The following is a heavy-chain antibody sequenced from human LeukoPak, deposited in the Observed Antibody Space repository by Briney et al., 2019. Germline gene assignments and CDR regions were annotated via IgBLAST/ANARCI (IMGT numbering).Heavy chain of an antibody. V-gene: IGHV3-7*03. CDR1: GFTFSSYW. J-gene: IGHJ4*02. D-gene: IGHD5-24*01. Sequence: GGSLRLSYAASGFTFSSYWMSWVRQAPGKGLEWVANIKQDGSEKYYVDSVKGRFTISRDNAKNSLYLQMNSLRAEDTAVYYCARLDGYNYWYYFDYWGQGTLVTVSS. CDR2: IKQDGSEK. CDR3: ARLDGYNYWYYFDY.